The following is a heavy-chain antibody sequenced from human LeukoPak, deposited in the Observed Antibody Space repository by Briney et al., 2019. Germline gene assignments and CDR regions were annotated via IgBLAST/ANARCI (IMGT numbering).Heavy chain of an antibody. D-gene: IGHD3-16*01. CDR1: GYSFTSYW. Sequence: GESLKISCKGSGYSFTSYWIGWVRQMPGKGLEWIGIIYPGDSDTRYSPSFQGQVTISADKSIITAYLQWSSLKASDTAMYYCARHLGGSPRALHVAFDLWGQGTMVTVSS. J-gene: IGHJ3*01. V-gene: IGHV5-51*01. CDR2: IYPGDSDT. CDR3: ARHLGGSPRALHVAFDL.